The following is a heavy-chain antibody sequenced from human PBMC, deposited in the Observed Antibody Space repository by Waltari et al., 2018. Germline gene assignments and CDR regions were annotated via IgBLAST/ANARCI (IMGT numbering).Heavy chain of an antibody. V-gene: IGHV1-24*01. Sequence: QVQLVQSGAEVKKPGASVKVSCKVSGYTLTELSMHWVRQAPGKGLEWMGGFDPEDGETIYEKKFQGRVTMTEDTSTDTAYMELSSLRSEDTAVYYCATDATLRFLEWLLFWWGQGTLVTVSS. CDR2: FDPEDGET. D-gene: IGHD3-3*01. CDR3: ATDATLRFLEWLLFW. J-gene: IGHJ4*02. CDR1: GYTLTELS.